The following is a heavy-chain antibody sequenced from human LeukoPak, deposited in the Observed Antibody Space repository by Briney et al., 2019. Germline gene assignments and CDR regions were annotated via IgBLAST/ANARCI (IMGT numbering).Heavy chain of an antibody. CDR1: GFTFSSYS. D-gene: IGHD3-16*02. V-gene: IGHV3-21*01. CDR2: ISSSSSYI. J-gene: IGHJ4*02. Sequence: GGSLRLSCAASGFTFSSYSMNWVRQTPGKGLEWVSSISSSSSYIYYADSVKGRFTISRDNAKNSLYLQMNSLRAEDTAVYYCARVSDYVWGTYRPYFDYWGQGTLVTVSS. CDR3: ARVSDYVWGTYRPYFDY.